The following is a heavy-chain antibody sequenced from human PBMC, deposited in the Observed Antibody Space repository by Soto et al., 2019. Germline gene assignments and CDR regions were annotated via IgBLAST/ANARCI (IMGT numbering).Heavy chain of an antibody. V-gene: IGHV1-69*06. CDR3: ARRSTYSYPGSRIFDF. CDR1: GGTFTNYV. Sequence: AVQVSCKASGGTFTNYVINWLRQAPGQGLEWMAGIIPIFGTANYAQKFQGRVTITPDKSTSTAYMELNSLRVEDSALYYCARRSTYSYPGSRIFDFWGLGTLVTVSS. J-gene: IGHJ4*02. CDR2: IIPIFGTA. D-gene: IGHD2-15*01.